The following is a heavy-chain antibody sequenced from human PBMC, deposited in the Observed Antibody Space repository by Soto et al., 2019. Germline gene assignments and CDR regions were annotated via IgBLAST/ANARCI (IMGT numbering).Heavy chain of an antibody. Sequence: ASVKVSWKASGYTFTCYYMHWVRQAPGQGLDWMGWINPNSGGTNYAQKFQGRVTMTRDTSISTAYMELSRLRSDDTAVYYCESSTGNPYDAFDIWGQGTMVTVSS. CDR3: ESSTGNPYDAFDI. V-gene: IGHV1-2*02. J-gene: IGHJ3*02. CDR2: INPNSGGT. CDR1: GYTFTCYY.